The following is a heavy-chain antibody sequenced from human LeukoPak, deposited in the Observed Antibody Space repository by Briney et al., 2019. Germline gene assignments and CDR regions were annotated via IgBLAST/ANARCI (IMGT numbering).Heavy chain of an antibody. Sequence: GGSLRLSCAASGFTSSGYSMNWVRQAPGKGLEWVASISGSSNYIHYADSVKGRFSISRDNANNSLYLQMNSLRAEDTAVYYCARDLMVYAFFDYWGLGTLVTVSS. D-gene: IGHD2-8*01. J-gene: IGHJ4*02. CDR1: GFTSSGYS. CDR3: ARDLMVYAFFDY. CDR2: ISGSSNYI. V-gene: IGHV3-21*01.